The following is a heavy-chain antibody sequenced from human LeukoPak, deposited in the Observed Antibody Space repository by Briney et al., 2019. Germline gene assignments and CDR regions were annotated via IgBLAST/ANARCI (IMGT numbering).Heavy chain of an antibody. D-gene: IGHD6-25*01. CDR1: GFTFSSYA. Sequence: GGSLRLSCAASGFTFSSYAMSWVRQAPGKGLEWVSAISGSGGSTYYADSVKGRFTISRDTSKNTLYLQMNSLRAEDTAVYYCAKDLGQRDDAFDIWGQGTMVTVSS. CDR2: ISGSGGST. CDR3: AKDLGQRDDAFDI. J-gene: IGHJ3*02. V-gene: IGHV3-23*01.